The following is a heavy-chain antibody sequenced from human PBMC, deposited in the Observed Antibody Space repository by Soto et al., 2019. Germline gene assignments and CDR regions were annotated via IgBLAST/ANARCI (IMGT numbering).Heavy chain of an antibody. V-gene: IGHV1-69*01. CDR3: ARGRTPMGGRYWFDP. D-gene: IGHD3-16*01. Sequence: QVQLVQSGAEVKKPGSSVKVSCKASGGTFSSYAISWVRQAPGQGLEWMEGIIPIFGTANYAQKFPGRVTITADESTSTAYMELSSLRSEDTAVYYCARGRTPMGGRYWFDPWGQGTLVTVSS. J-gene: IGHJ5*02. CDR2: IIPIFGTA. CDR1: GGTFSSYA.